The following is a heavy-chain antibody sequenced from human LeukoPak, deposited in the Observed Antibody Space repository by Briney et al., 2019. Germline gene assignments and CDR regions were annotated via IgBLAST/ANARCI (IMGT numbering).Heavy chain of an antibody. CDR3: ARDSIAAAMDY. CDR2: ISSSSSYI. CDR1: GFTFSSYS. D-gene: IGHD6-13*01. V-gene: IGHV3-21*01. J-gene: IGHJ4*02. Sequence: GGSLRLSCAASGFTFSSYSMNWVRQAPGKGLEWVSSISSSSSYIYYADSVKGRFTISRDNAKNSLYLQMNSLRAEDTAVYYCARDSIAAAMDYWGQGTLVTVSS.